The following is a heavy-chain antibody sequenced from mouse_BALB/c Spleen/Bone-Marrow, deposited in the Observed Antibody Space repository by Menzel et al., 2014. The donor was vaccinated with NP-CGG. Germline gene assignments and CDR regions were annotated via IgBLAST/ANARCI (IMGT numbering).Heavy chain of an antibody. CDR3: ARLNCYGDLVD. D-gene: IGHD1-1*01. J-gene: IGHJ1*01. CDR1: GYAFTSYW. Sequence: EVKLVESGAGLVQPGASLKLSCAASGYAFTSYWMRWVRQAPGQGLEWIGEINPDSSTINYTPSLKDKSIITKDNAKNALFLQMSKVRYDDTALYYCARLNCYGDLVDWGQGTTVTVSS. V-gene: IGHV4-1*02. CDR2: INPDSSTI.